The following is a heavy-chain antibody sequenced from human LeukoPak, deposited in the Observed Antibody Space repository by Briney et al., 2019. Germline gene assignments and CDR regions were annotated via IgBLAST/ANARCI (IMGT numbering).Heavy chain of an antibody. CDR2: IIPIFGTA. J-gene: IGHJ4*02. D-gene: IGHD2-15*01. CDR3: AGGRPRGYCSGGSCYHNFDY. Sequence: GASVKVSCKASGATFISYAMSWVRQAPGQGLEWMGGIIPIFGTANYAQKFQGRVTITADKSTSTAYMEVSSLRSEDTAVYYCAGGRPRGYCSGGSCYHNFDYWGQGTLVTVS. V-gene: IGHV1-69*06. CDR1: GATFISYA.